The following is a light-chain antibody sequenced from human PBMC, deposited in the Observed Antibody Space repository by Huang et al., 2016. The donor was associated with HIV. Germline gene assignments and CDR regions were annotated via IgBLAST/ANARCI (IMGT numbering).Light chain of an antibody. V-gene: IGKV3-15*01. CDR3: QHYNNWPPLVT. CDR1: QSINSN. Sequence: EMVMTQSPATLSVSPGERATVSCRASQSINSNLAWYQQKPGQATRLLIYGASTRATGIPARFRGSGSGTEFTLTISSLQSEDFAFYYCQHYNNWPPLVTFGGGTKVEIK. J-gene: IGKJ4*01. CDR2: GAS.